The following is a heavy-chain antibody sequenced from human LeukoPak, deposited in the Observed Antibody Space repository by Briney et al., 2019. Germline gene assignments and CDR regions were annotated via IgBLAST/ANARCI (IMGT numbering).Heavy chain of an antibody. CDR3: ARSYSGSFLY. D-gene: IGHD1-26*01. J-gene: IGHJ1*01. CDR1: GYSIHNGFY. V-gene: IGHV4-38-2*02. Sequence: SGTLSLTCTVSGYSIHNGFYWGWIRPPPGEGLEFIGSVYHGGNTYYKASLKSRVTISLDTSKNQFSLRLSSVTAADTAVYYCARSYSGSFLYWGQGSLVTVSS. CDR2: VYHGGNT.